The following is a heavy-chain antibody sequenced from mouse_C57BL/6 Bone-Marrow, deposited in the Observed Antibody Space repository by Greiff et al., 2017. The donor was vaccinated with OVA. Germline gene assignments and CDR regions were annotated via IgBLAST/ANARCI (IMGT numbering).Heavy chain of an antibody. J-gene: IGHJ2*01. CDR3: ARDKDAPDY. Sequence: EVQRVESEGGLVQPGSSMKLSCTASGFTFSDYYMAWVRQVPEKGLEWVANINHDGSSTNYLDSLKSRFIISRDKAKNILYLQLSSLKSEDAATYYCARDKDAPDYWGQGTTLTVSS. CDR2: INHDGSST. CDR1: GFTFSDYY. V-gene: IGHV5-16*01.